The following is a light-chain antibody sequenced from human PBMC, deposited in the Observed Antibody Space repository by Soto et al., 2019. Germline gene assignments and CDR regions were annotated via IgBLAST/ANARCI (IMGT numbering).Light chain of an antibody. CDR2: YVN. CDR3: TTSTSSTTDV. J-gene: IGLJ1*01. CDR1: SSDVGGYNY. V-gene: IGLV2-14*01. Sequence: QSVLTEPASVSGSPGQSITISCTGTSSDVGGYNYVSWYQQHPGKAPKLILYYVNNRPAGVSDRFSCFKSVNTASLTISGLPVQEEADYYCTTSTSSTTDVFGTGTKVTVL.